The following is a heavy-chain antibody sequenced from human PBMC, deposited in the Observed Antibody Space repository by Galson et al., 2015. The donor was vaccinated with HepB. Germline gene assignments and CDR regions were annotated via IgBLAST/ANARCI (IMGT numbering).Heavy chain of an antibody. D-gene: IGHD3-10*01. CDR2: ISASGGEK. Sequence: SLRLSCAASGFIVDGSGMSWVRQAPGKGLEWVSGISASGGEKYYADSLKGRFTMSRDKSHNTVYLQMNSLRVDDSALYYCTRDSGWESAYWGQGTLVTVSS. CDR1: GFIVDGSG. J-gene: IGHJ4*02. CDR3: TRDSGWESAY. V-gene: IGHV3-23*01.